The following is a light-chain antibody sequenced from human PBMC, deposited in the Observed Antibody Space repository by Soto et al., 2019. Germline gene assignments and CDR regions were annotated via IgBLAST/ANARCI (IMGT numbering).Light chain of an antibody. Sequence: QSALTQPASVSGSPGQSITISCTGTSSDVGGYNYVSWYQQHPGKAPKLMIYDVSNRPSGVSNRFSGSKSGNTASLTISGLQAEEEADYYCGSYTSSRTVVFGGGTKVTVL. J-gene: IGLJ2*01. CDR2: DVS. CDR1: SSDVGGYNY. V-gene: IGLV2-14*01. CDR3: GSYTSSRTVV.